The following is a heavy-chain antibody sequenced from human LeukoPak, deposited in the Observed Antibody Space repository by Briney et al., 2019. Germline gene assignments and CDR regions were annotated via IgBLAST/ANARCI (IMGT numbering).Heavy chain of an antibody. J-gene: IGHJ4*02. CDR2: IYHSGST. Sequence: NSSGTLSLTCAVSGGSISSSNWCCWVRQPPGKRLEWIGEIYHSGSTNYNPSLKSRVTISVDKSKNQFSLKLSSVTAADAAVYYCARDLGLGGAYGDMGWGQGTLVTVSS. D-gene: IGHD4-17*01. CDR3: ARDLGLGGAYGDMG. CDR1: GGSISSSNW. V-gene: IGHV4-4*02.